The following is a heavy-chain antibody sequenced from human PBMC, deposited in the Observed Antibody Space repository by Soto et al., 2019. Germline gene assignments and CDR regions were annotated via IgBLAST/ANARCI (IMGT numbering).Heavy chain of an antibody. Sequence: QVQLVESGGGVVQPGRSLRLSCAASGFTFSSHGMHWVRQAPGKGVEWVTVISYDGSNKYYADSVRGRFTISRDNSKNTLYLQMNSLRAEDTAVYYCVKERMEQYQVLPFLEYRGQGTLVTVSS. V-gene: IGHV3-30*18. J-gene: IGHJ4*02. CDR1: GFTFSSHG. CDR2: ISYDGSNK. D-gene: IGHD2-2*01. CDR3: VKERMEQYQVLPFLEY.